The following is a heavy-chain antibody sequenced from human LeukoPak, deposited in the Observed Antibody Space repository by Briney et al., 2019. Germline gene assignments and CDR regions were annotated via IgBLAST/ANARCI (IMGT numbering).Heavy chain of an antibody. Sequence: GESLKISCQTSGYTFTNYWIGWVRQMPGKGLEWMGIIYPGDSDTRYSPSFQGQVTISADKSISTAYLQWSSLKASDTAMYYCARVYDSSGYCDYWGQGTLVTVSS. CDR3: ARVYDSSGYCDY. D-gene: IGHD3-22*01. CDR2: IYPGDSDT. CDR1: GYTFTNYW. J-gene: IGHJ4*02. V-gene: IGHV5-51*01.